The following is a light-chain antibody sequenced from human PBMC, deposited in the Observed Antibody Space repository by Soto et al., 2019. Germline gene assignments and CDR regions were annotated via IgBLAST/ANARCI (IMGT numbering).Light chain of an antibody. CDR3: CSFAGSKSWV. V-gene: IGLV2-23*01. Sequence: QSALTQPASVSGSPGQSITISCTGTSSDVGTYDLVSWYQHHPGAAPKLMIYEATRRPSGISNRFSGSKSGNMASLTISGLQAEDEADYYCCSFAGSKSWVFGGGTKLTVL. CDR1: SSDVGTYDL. J-gene: IGLJ3*02. CDR2: EAT.